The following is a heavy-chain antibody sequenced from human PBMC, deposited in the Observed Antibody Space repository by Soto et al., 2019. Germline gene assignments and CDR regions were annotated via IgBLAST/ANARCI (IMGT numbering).Heavy chain of an antibody. D-gene: IGHD5-18*01. CDR2: IRSKVNTYAT. Sequence: EVQLVESGGGLVQPGGFLKLSCAASGFTFSDSAMHWVRQASGKGPEWVGRIRSKVNTYATAYAASVKGRFTISRDDSMNTAYLQMNSLKTEDTAVYYCTRRRDWTAMDPLDYWGQGTLVTVSS. CDR3: TRRRDWTAMDPLDY. J-gene: IGHJ4*02. V-gene: IGHV3-73*02. CDR1: GFTFSDSA.